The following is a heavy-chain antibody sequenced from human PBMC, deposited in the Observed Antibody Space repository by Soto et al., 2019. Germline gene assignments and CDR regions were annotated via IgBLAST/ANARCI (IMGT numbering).Heavy chain of an antibody. J-gene: IGHJ3*02. CDR3: ARDRIQSRYWSSTSCFDAFDI. CDR2: ISSSSSYI. V-gene: IGHV3-21*01. D-gene: IGHD2-2*01. Sequence: GGSLRLSCAASGFTFSSYSMNWVRQAPGKGLEWVSSISSSSSYIYYADSVKGRFTISRDNAKNSLYLQMNSLRADDTAVYYCARDRIQSRYWSSTSCFDAFDIWGQGTMVTVSS. CDR1: GFTFSSYS.